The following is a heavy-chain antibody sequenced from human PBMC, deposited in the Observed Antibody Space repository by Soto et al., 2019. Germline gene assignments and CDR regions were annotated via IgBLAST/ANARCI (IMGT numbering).Heavy chain of an antibody. CDR3: ARDGGYCSSTSCPNYYYYYMDV. D-gene: IGHD2-2*01. CDR1: GFTFSSYG. Sequence: GGSLRLSCAASGFTFSSYGMHWVRQAPCKGLEWVAVIWYDGSNKYYADSVKGRFTISRDNSKNTLYLQMNSLRAEDTAVYYCARDGGYCSSTSCPNYYYYYMDVWGKGTTVTVSS. V-gene: IGHV3-33*01. CDR2: IWYDGSNK. J-gene: IGHJ6*03.